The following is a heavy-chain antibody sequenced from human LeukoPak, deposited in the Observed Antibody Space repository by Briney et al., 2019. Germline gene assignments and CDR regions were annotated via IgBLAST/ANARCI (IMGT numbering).Heavy chain of an antibody. CDR1: GYTFTGYY. V-gene: IGHV1-2*02. CDR2: INPNSGGT. CDR3: ARDIVLMVYANEEAFDI. D-gene: IGHD2-8*01. Sequence: ASVKVSCKASGYTFTGYYMHWVRQAPGQGLEWMGWINPNSGGTNYAQKFQGRVTMTRDTSISTAYMELSRLRSDDTAVYYCARDIVLMVYANEEAFDIWGQGTMVTVSS. J-gene: IGHJ3*02.